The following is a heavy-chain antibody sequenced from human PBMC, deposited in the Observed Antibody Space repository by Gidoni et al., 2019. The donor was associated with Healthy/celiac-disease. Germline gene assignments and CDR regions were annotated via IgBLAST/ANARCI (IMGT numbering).Heavy chain of an antibody. CDR1: GVSISSSNG. V-gene: IGHV4-4*02. Sequence: QVQLQESGPGLVKPSGTLSLTCAVSGVSISSSNGWSWVRQPPGQGLEWIGEIYHSGSTNYNPSLKSRVTISVDKSKNQFSLKLSSLTAADTAVYYCARRPYSSSSYYYYYYMDVWGKGTTVTVSS. D-gene: IGHD6-13*01. CDR2: IYHSGST. CDR3: ARRPYSSSSYYYYYYMDV. J-gene: IGHJ6*03.